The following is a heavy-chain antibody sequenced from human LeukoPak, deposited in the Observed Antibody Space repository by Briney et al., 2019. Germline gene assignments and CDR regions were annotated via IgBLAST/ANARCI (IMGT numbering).Heavy chain of an antibody. V-gene: IGHV3-33*01. CDR3: ARDAQRGFDYSNSLEY. J-gene: IGHJ4*01. Sequence: GKSLRLSCAASGFIFSHYGMHWVRQAPGKGLEWVALMWSDATNRFYGASVKGRFTISRDNSQNTVFLHMNSLRAEDTAIYYCARDAQRGFDYSNSLEYWGHGTLVTVSS. D-gene: IGHD4-11*01. CDR1: GFIFSHYG. CDR2: MWSDATNR.